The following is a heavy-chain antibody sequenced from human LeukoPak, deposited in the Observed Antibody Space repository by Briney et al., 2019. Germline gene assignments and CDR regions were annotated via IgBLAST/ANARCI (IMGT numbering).Heavy chain of an antibody. CDR1: GYTFTSYD. V-gene: IGHV1-8*01. Sequence: ASVKVSCKASGYTFTSYDINWVRQATGQGLEWMGWMNPNSGNTGYAQKFQGRVTMTRNTHISTAYMELSSLRYEDTAVYYCARGGLVVVAAYFDYWGQGTLVTVSS. J-gene: IGHJ4*02. D-gene: IGHD2-15*01. CDR3: ARGGLVVVAAYFDY. CDR2: MNPNSGNT.